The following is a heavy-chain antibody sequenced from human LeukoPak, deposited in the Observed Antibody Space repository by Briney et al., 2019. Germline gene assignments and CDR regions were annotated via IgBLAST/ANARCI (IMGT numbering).Heavy chain of an antibody. Sequence: GGSLRLSCAASGFTFSSYGMHWVRQAPGKGLEWVAVLSYDGSDKYYADSVKGRFTISRDNSKNTLYLQMNSLRAEDTAVYYCARSQGALVDYWGQGTLVTVSS. D-gene: IGHD1-26*01. CDR2: LSYDGSDK. CDR3: ARSQGALVDY. CDR1: GFTFSSYG. J-gene: IGHJ4*02. V-gene: IGHV3-30*03.